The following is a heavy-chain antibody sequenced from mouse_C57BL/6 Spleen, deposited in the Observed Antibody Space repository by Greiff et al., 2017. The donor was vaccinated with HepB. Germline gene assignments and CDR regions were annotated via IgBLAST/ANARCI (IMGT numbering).Heavy chain of an antibody. CDR2: ISNGGGST. CDR3: ARRGDYDDWYFDV. V-gene: IGHV5-12*01. D-gene: IGHD2-4*01. CDR1: GFTFSDYY. Sequence: EVQLVESGGGLVQPGGSLKLSCAASGFTFSDYYMSWVRQTPEKRLEWVAYISNGGGSTYYPDTVKGRFTISRDNAKNTLYLQMSRLKSEDTAMYYCARRGDYDDWYFDVWGTGTTVTVSS. J-gene: IGHJ1*03.